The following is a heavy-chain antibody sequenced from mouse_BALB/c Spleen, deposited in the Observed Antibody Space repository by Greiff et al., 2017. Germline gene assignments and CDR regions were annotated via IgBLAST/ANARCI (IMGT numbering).Heavy chain of an antibody. J-gene: IGHJ1*01. CDR1: GFTFNTYA. D-gene: IGHD1-1*01. Sequence: EVKLVESGGGLVQPKGSLKLSCAASGFTFNTYAMNWVRQAPGKGLEWVARIRSKSNNYATYYADSVKDRFTISRDDSQSMLYLQMNNLKTEDTAMYYCVRHGTYYYGSSEYFDVWGAGTTVTVSS. CDR3: VRHGTYYYGSSEYFDV. CDR2: IRSKSNNYAT. V-gene: IGHV10-1*02.